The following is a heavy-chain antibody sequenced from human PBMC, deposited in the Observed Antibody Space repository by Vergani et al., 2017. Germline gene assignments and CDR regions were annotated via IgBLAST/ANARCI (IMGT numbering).Heavy chain of an antibody. Sequence: QVQLQQWGAGLLKPSETLSLTCAVYGGSFSGYYWSWIRQPPGKGLEWIGEINHSGSTNYNPSLKSRVTISVDTSKNQFSLKLSSVTAADTAVYYCASLISEAGLGNDFWSGYLPETYYYYYYMDVWGKGP. CDR1: GGSFSGYY. V-gene: IGHV4-34*01. CDR3: ASLISEAGLGNDFWSGYLPETYYYYYYMDV. J-gene: IGHJ6*03. D-gene: IGHD3-3*01. CDR2: INHSGST.